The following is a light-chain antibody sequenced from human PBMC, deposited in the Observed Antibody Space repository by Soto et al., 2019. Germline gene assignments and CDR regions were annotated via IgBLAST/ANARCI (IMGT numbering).Light chain of an antibody. Sequence: QSVLTQPPSASGSPGQSVTISCTGTSSDVGGHNYVSWYQQHPGKATKLMIYEVTQRPSGVPDRFSGSKSGNTASLTVSGLQAEDEADYYCFSYAGNNNVFGTGTKLTVL. CDR2: EVT. J-gene: IGLJ1*01. V-gene: IGLV2-8*01. CDR1: SSDVGGHNY. CDR3: FSYAGNNNV.